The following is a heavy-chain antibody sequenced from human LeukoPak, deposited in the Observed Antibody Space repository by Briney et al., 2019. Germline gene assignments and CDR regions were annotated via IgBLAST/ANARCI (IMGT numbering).Heavy chain of an antibody. V-gene: IGHV4-59*01. J-gene: IGHJ4*02. Sequence: SETLSLTCTVSGASLSNYYWTWIRQPPGKGLEWIGYIYNSGSTNYDPSLKSRVTISMDMSKKQFSLKLTSVTAADTAVYYCARGMELVSTPFDHWGQGTLVTVSS. CDR2: IYNSGST. CDR1: GASLSNYY. D-gene: IGHD5/OR15-5a*01. CDR3: ARGMELVSTPFDH.